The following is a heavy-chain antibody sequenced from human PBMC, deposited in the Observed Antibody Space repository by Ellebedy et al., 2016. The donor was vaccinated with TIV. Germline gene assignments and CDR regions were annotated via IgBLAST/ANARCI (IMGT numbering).Heavy chain of an antibody. CDR3: ATRGWIQGDWDDY. CDR2: IYSGGST. J-gene: IGHJ4*02. Sequence: GESLKISCAASGFTVSSNYMSWVRQAPGKGLEWVSVIYSGGSTYYADSVKGRFTISRDNSKNTLYLQMNSLRAEDTAVYYCATRGWIQGDWDDYWGQGTLVTVSS. CDR1: GFTVSSNY. D-gene: IGHD5-18*01. V-gene: IGHV3-66*01.